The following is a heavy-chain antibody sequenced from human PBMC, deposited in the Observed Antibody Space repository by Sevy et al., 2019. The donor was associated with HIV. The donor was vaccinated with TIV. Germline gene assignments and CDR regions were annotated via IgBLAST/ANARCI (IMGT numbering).Heavy chain of an antibody. CDR3: ARDHVKDGDLGDYYYFAMDV. V-gene: IGHV3-11*01. Sequence: GGSLRLSCAASGFTSSDYYMSWIRQAPGKGLEWLSYISGSGSDRYYADSVKGRFTISRDNAKNSLYLQMSSLRADDTAVYYCARDHVKDGDLGDYYYFAMDVWGQGTTVTVSS. D-gene: IGHD4-17*01. CDR2: ISGSGSDR. J-gene: IGHJ6*02. CDR1: GFTSSDYY.